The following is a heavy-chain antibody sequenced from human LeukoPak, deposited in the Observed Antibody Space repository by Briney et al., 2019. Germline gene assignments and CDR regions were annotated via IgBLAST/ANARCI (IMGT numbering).Heavy chain of an antibody. J-gene: IGHJ4*02. CDR2: ISDIGSI. CDR3: ARHYTIFGVVTSYYFDY. D-gene: IGHD3-3*01. Sequence: SETLSLTCTVAGGSISSYYWSWIRQPPGKGLEWIAYISDIGSINYNPSLKSRVTISVDTSKNQFSLTLSSVTAADTAVYYCARHYTIFGVVTSYYFDYWGQGTLVTVSS. V-gene: IGHV4-59*08. CDR1: GGSISSYY.